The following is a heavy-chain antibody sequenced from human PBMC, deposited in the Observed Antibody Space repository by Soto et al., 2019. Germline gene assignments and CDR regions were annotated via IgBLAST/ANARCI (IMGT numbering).Heavy chain of an antibody. D-gene: IGHD2-15*01. CDR1: GFTFSSYA. CDR2: ISGSGGNT. J-gene: IGHJ3*02. Sequence: EVQLLESGGGSVQPGGSLRLFCAASGFTFSSYAMSWVRQAPGKGLEWVSAISGSGGNTYYADSVKGRFTISRDNSKNTLYLQMNSLRAEDTAVDYCANLFGCGKNSGGSCYLANDAFDIWGQGTMVTVSS. CDR3: ANLFGCGKNSGGSCYLANDAFDI. V-gene: IGHV3-23*01.